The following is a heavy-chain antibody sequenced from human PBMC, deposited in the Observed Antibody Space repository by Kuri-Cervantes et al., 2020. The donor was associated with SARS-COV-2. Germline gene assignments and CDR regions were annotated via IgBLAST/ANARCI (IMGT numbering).Heavy chain of an antibody. CDR1: GYSISSGYY. CDR3: ARVGSALRRDFDY. V-gene: IGHV4-61*02. J-gene: IGHJ4*02. D-gene: IGHD6-25*01. CDR2: IYTSGST. Sequence: SETLSLTCAASGYSISSGYYWGWIRQPAGKGLEWIGRIYTSGSTNYNPSLKSRVTISVDTSKNQFSLKLSSVTAADTAVYYCARVGSALRRDFDYWGQGTLVTVSS.